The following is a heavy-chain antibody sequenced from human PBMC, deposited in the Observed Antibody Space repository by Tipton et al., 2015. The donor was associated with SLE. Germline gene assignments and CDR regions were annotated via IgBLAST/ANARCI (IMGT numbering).Heavy chain of an antibody. J-gene: IGHJ4*02. D-gene: IGHD3-3*01. CDR2: MYYSGST. V-gene: IGHV4-59*11. Sequence: TLSLTCTVSGGSISSHYWSWIRQPPGKGLEWIGYMYYSGSTNYNPSLKSRVTISVDTSKNQFSLKLSSVTAADAAVYYCARGPRDFWSGYFFYHWGQGTLVTVSS. CDR1: GGSISSHY. CDR3: ARGPRDFWSGYFFYH.